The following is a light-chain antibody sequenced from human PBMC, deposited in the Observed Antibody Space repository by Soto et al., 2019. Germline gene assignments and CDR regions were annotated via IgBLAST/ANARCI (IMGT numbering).Light chain of an antibody. Sequence: QSVLTHPVSGSGSPGESITIFCTGTSSDVGTYNLVTWYQQHPGRVPKLILYEGNKRPSGVSSRFSASKSGNTASLTISGLQAEDEADYFCCSYAPSRTLLFGGGTKVTVL. CDR2: EGN. CDR3: CSYAPSRTLL. CDR1: SSDVGTYNL. V-gene: IGLV2-23*01. J-gene: IGLJ2*01.